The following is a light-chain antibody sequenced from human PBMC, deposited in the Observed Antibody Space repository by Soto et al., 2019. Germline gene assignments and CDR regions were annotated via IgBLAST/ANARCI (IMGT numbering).Light chain of an antibody. J-gene: IGKJ1*01. V-gene: IGKV3-20*01. CDR2: AAS. Sequence: EIVLTQSPSTLSLSPGERATLSCRASQSVSSNSLAWYQQKPGQAPRLLIYAASSRATGIPDRFSGSGSGTDFTLTISRLEPEDFAVYYCQQYGSSPKTFGQGTKVEVK. CDR3: QQYGSSPKT. CDR1: QSVSSNS.